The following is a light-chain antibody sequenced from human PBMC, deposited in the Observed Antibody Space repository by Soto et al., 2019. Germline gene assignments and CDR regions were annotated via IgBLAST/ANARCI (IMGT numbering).Light chain of an antibody. V-gene: IGLV2-14*03. J-gene: IGLJ1*01. CDR1: SSDVGGYNY. CDR2: DVS. Sequence: QSVLTQPASVSGSPGQSITISCTGTSSDVGGYNYVSWYQQHPGKAPKLMIYDVSDRPSGVSNRFSASKSGNTASLTISGLQAEDEADYYCCPYTSSSTPWVFGNGTKVTVL. CDR3: CPYTSSSTPWV.